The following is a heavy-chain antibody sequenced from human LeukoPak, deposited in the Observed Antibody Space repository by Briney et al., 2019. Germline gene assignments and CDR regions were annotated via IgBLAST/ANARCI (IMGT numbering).Heavy chain of an antibody. D-gene: IGHD2-21*02. CDR3: ARHFRGVVTAERYYFDY. V-gene: IGHV5-51*01. CDR2: IYPGDSDT. CDR1: GYSFTSYW. J-gene: IGHJ4*02. Sequence: GESLKISCKGSGYSFTSYWIGLVRQMPGKGLEWMGIIYPGDSDTRYSPSFQGQVTISADKSISTAYLQWSSLKASDTAMYYCARHFRGVVTAERYYFDYWGQGTLVTVSS.